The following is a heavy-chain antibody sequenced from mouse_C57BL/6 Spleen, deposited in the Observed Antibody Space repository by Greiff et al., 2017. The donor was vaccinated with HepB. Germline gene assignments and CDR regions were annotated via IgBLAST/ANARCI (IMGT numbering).Heavy chain of an antibody. D-gene: IGHD2-4*01. J-gene: IGHJ1*03. CDR1: GYTFTSYW. CDR2: IDPSDSYT. Sequence: VQLQQPGAELVMPGASVKLSCKASGYTFTSYWMHWVKQRPGQGLEWIGEIDPSDSYTNYNQKFKGKSTLTVDKSSSTAYMQLSSLTSEDSAVYYCARKRDYDGYFDVWGTGTTVTVSS. CDR3: ARKRDYDGYFDV. V-gene: IGHV1-69*01.